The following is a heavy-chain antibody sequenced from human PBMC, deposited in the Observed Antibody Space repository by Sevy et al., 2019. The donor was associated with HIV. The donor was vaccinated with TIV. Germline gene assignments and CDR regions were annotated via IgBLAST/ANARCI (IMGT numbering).Heavy chain of an antibody. CDR3: AKDIVVVVAARSLYYYGMDV. CDR1: GGSISSSSYY. J-gene: IGHJ6*02. CDR2: ISYSGST. Sequence: SETLSLTCTVSGGSISSSSYYWGWIRQPPGKGLEWIGSISYSGSTYYNPSLKSRVTISVDTSKNQFSLKLSSVTAADTAVYYCAKDIVVVVAARSLYYYGMDVWGQGTTVTVSS. D-gene: IGHD2-15*01. V-gene: IGHV4-39*02.